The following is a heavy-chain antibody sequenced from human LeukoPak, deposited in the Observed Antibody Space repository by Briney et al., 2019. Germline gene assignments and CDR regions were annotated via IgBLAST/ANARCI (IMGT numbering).Heavy chain of an antibody. D-gene: IGHD6-13*01. V-gene: IGHV3-30-3*01. CDR2: ISYDGSNK. J-gene: IGHJ4*01. CDR1: GFTFSSYA. Sequence: RGSLRLSCAASGFTFSSYAMHWVRPAPGRGVEGVAVISYDGSNKYYAESVKRRFTISRDNSKNTLYLQMNTQRAADTAVYYCARDWCSSGWCYYFYYWGQGTLVTVSS. CDR3: ARDWCSSGWCYYFYY.